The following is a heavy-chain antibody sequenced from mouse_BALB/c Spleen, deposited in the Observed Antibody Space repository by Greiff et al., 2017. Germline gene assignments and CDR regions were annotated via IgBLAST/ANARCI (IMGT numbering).Heavy chain of an antibody. V-gene: IGHV5-17*02. Sequence: EVKLVESGGGLVQPGGSRKLSCAASGFTFSSFGMHWVRQAPEKGLEWVAYISSGSSTIYYADTVKGRFTISRDNPKNTLFLQMTSLRSEDTAMYYCARKGADYDGAWFAYWGQGTLVTVSA. D-gene: IGHD2-4*01. CDR1: GFTFSSFG. CDR3: ARKGADYDGAWFAY. J-gene: IGHJ3*01. CDR2: ISSGSSTI.